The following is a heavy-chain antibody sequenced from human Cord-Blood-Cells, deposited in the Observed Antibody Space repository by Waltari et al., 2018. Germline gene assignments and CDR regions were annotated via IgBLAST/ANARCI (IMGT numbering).Heavy chain of an antibody. CDR1: GGTFTSYA. V-gene: IGHV1-69*01. J-gene: IGHJ3*02. CDR2: IIPIFGTA. CDR3: ARVYDILTGYYNAFDI. D-gene: IGHD3-9*01. Sequence: QVQLVQSGAEVKKPGSSVKASCTASGGTFTSYATSTVRQAPGQGLEWMGGIIPIFGTANYAQKFQGRVTITADESTSTAYMELSSLRSEDTAVYYCARVYDILTGYYNAFDIWGQGTMVTVSS.